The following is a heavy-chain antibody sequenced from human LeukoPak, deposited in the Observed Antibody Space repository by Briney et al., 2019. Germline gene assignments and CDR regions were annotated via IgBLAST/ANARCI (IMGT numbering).Heavy chain of an antibody. D-gene: IGHD1-14*01. CDR1: GGTFRSYA. CDR3: AREPDKNDAFDI. CDR2: IIRIFGTA. J-gene: IGHJ3*02. V-gene: IGHV1-69*06. Sequence: SVKVSCKASGGTFRSYAINWVRQAPGQGLECMGGIIRIFGTANYAQKFQGRVTITADKSTSTAYMELSSLRSEDTAVYYCAREPDKNDAFDIWGQGTMVTVSS.